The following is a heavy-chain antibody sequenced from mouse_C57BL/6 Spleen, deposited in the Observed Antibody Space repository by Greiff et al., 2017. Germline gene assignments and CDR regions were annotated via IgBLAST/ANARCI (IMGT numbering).Heavy chain of an antibody. CDR3: ARRSSGAMDY. CDR1: GFTFSDYY. CDR2: ISNGGGST. V-gene: IGHV5-12*01. J-gene: IGHJ4*01. Sequence: EVKLVESGGGLVQPGGSLKLSCAASGFTFSDYYMYWVRQTPEQRLEWVAYISNGGGSTYYPDTVKGRFTIARDNAKNTLYLQMSRLKSEDTAMYYCARRSSGAMDYWGQGTSVTVSS. D-gene: IGHD1-1*01.